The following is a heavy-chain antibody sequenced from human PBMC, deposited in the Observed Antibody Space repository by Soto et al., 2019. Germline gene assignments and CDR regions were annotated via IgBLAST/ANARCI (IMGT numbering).Heavy chain of an antibody. V-gene: IGHV4-34*01. CDR2: INHSGST. CDR3: ARMDTAMALAFDY. J-gene: IGHJ4*02. D-gene: IGHD5-18*01. CDR1: GGSFSGYY. Sequence: QVQLQQWGAGLSKPSETLSLTCAVYGGSFSGYYWSWIRQPPGKGLEWIGEINHSGSTNYNPSLKSRVTISVDTSKNQFSLKLSSVTAADTAVYYCARMDTAMALAFDYWGQGTLVTVSS.